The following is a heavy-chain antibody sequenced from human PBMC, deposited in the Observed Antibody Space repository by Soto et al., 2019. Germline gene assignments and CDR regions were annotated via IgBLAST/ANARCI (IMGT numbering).Heavy chain of an antibody. D-gene: IGHD3-22*01. CDR1: VFTFSNYA. V-gene: IGHV3-23*01. CDR2: ISGTGGST. J-gene: IGHJ4*02. Sequence: GGSLRLSCAASVFTFSNYAINWVRQAPGRGLEWVSVISGTGGSTYYADSVKGRFTISRDNSKNRLDLQMNSLRAEDTAVYYCAKGSPTGSYYGTSGFDYWGQATLVTVSS. CDR3: AKGSPTGSYYGTSGFDY.